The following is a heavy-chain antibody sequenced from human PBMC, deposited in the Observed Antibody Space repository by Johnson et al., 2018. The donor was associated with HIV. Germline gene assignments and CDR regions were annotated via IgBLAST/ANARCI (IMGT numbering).Heavy chain of an antibody. V-gene: IGHV3-30-3*01. CDR3: AILGWGAFDI. CDR2: ISYDGSNK. J-gene: IGHJ3*02. CDR1: AFTFSSYA. D-gene: IGHD2-21*01. Sequence: QVQLVESGGGMVQPGGSLRLSCAASAFTFSSYAMHWVRQAPGKGLEWVALISYDGSNKYYADSVKGRFTISRDNSKNSLYLQMNSLRAEDTAVYYCAILGWGAFDIWGQGTMVTVSS.